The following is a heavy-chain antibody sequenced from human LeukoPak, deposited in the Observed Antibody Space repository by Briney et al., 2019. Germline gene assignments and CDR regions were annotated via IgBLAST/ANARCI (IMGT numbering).Heavy chain of an antibody. V-gene: IGHV1-69*05. CDR1: GGTFSSYA. D-gene: IGHD1-26*01. J-gene: IGHJ4*02. CDR3: AREGPTGDIDY. CDR2: IIPIFGTA. Sequence: VASVKVSCKASGGTFSSYAISWVRQAPGQGLKWMGGIIPIFGTANYAQKFQGRVTITTDESTSTAYMELSSLRSEDTAVYYCAREGPTGDIDYWGQGTLVTVSS.